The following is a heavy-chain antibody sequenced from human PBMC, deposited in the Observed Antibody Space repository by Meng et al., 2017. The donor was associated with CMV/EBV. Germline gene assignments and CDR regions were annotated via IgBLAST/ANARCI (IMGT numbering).Heavy chain of an antibody. CDR1: GGTFSSYA. CDR2: IIPIFGTA. V-gene: IGHV1-69*05. Sequence: SVKVSCKASGGTFSSYAISWVRQAPGQGLEWMGGIIPIFGTANYAQKFQDRVTITTDESTSTAYMELSSLRSEDTAVYYCARVPRITMVRGVEYGMDVWGQGTTVTVSS. CDR3: ARVPRITMVRGVEYGMDV. D-gene: IGHD3-10*01. J-gene: IGHJ6*02.